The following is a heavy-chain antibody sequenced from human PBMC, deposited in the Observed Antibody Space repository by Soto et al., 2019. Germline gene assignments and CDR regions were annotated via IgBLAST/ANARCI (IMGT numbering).Heavy chain of an antibody. Sequence: QVQLVQSGAEVKKPGSSVKVSCKASGGTFSSYAISWVRQAPGQGLEWMGGIIPIFGTATYAQKFQGRVTITADESTSTAYMELSSLRSEDTAVYYCARDTYDSSGYYYSDYWGQGTLVTVSS. J-gene: IGHJ4*02. CDR2: IIPIFGTA. V-gene: IGHV1-69*01. D-gene: IGHD3-22*01. CDR3: ARDTYDSSGYYYSDY. CDR1: GGTFSSYA.